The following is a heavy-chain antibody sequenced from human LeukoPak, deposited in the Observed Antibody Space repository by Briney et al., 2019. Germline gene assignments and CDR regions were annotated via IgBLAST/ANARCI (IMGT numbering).Heavy chain of an antibody. J-gene: IGHJ4*02. V-gene: IGHV3-23*01. CDR1: GFPFSSYA. D-gene: IGHD3-22*01. Sequence: PGGSLRLSCEASGFPFSSYAMTWVRQAPGKGLEWVAGISYSAERTDYAGSVKGRFTISRGNSKNILYLQMNSLRADDTAVYYCARDRRYYDSPYYFDYWGQGTLVTVSS. CDR2: ISYSAERT. CDR3: ARDRRYYDSPYYFDY.